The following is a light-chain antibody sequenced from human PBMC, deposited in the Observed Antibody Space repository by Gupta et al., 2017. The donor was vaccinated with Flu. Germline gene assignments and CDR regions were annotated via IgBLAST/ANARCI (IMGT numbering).Light chain of an antibody. CDR2: EVS. CDR1: SSGVGGSKY. Sequence: MTFSCSGSSSGVGGSKYVSWYQQHSGKAPNLVIYEVSSRPSGVANRFSGSKSGNTAALTISGLQPEEEADYYCGSKSTSTTHWVFGGGTKVTVL. CDR3: GSKSTSTTHWV. V-gene: IGLV2-14*01. J-gene: IGLJ3*02.